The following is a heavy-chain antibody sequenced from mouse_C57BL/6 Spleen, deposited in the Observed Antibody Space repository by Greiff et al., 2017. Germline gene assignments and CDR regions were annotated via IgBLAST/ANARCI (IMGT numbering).Heavy chain of an antibody. D-gene: IGHD2-5*01. CDR3: ARIYSNYGGAWFAY. Sequence: QVQLQQPGAELVKPGASVKMSCKASGYTFTSYWITWVKQRPGQGLEWIGDIYPGSGSTNYNEKFKSKATLTVDTSSSTAYMQLSSLTSEDSAVYYCARIYSNYGGAWFAYWGQGTLVTVSA. CDR2: IYPGSGST. J-gene: IGHJ3*01. V-gene: IGHV1-55*01. CDR1: GYTFTSYW.